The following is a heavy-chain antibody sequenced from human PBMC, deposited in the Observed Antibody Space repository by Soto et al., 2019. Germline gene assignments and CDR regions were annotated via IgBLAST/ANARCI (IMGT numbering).Heavy chain of an antibody. CDR1: GYTFINFY. CDR3: ARDESGITFGGVIVWYLDQ. Sequence: QVRLVQSGAEVKKPGASVKLSCKASGYTFINFYMHWVRQAPGQGLEWMGMINPNGGSTIYAQKFQGRVTVTRATSTSTVYMELSSLTSGDTAVYYCARDESGITFGGVIVWYLDQWGQGALVTVSS. J-gene: IGHJ4*02. CDR2: INPNGGST. V-gene: IGHV1-46*03. D-gene: IGHD3-16*02.